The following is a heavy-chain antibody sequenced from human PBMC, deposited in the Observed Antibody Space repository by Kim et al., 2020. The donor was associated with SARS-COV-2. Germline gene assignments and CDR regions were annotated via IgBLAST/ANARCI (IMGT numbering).Heavy chain of an antibody. CDR2: TL. Sequence: TLSYGDSVKGRFTISRENAKNSLYRQMNSLSVDDTAIYYCARTIYSSGFNYWGQGTLVTVSS. J-gene: IGHJ4*02. D-gene: IGHD6-19*01. CDR3: ARTIYSSGFNY. V-gene: IGHV3-11*01.